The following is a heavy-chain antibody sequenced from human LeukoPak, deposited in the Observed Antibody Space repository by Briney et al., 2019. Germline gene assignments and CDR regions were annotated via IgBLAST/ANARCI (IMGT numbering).Heavy chain of an antibody. V-gene: IGHV7-4-1*02. Sequence: ASVKVSCKTSGYTFTSYAINWVRQAPGQGLEWMGWINTNTENPTYAQGFTGRYVFSLDTSVSTAYLQISGLKADDTAVYYCGRDPKLGIRGYTYGYIDYWGQGTLVTVSS. D-gene: IGHD5-18*01. CDR1: GYTFTSYA. CDR3: GRDPKLGIRGYTYGYIDY. J-gene: IGHJ4*02. CDR2: INTNTENP.